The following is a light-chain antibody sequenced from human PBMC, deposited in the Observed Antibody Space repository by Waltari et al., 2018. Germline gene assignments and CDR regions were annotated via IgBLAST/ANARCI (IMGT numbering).Light chain of an antibody. V-gene: IGKV1-5*03. J-gene: IGKJ1*01. CDR2: RAS. Sequence: DIQMTQSPSTLSASVGDRITITCRASHSITIWLAWYQQKPGEAPKLLIFRASSLESGVPSRFSGSGSGTEFTPTISSLQPDDFATYYCQQYNTYPWTFGQGTKVEIK. CDR1: HSITIW. CDR3: QQYNTYPWT.